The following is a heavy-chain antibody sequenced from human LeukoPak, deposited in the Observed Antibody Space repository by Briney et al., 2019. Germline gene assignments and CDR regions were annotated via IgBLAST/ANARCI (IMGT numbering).Heavy chain of an antibody. CDR3: TTVAAAGATDY. Sequence: GGSLRLSCAASGFTFNNAWMSWVRQAPGKGLEWVGRIRSKTDGGTKDYAAPVKGRFTMSRGDSKNTLYLQMNSLKTEDTAVYFCTTVAAAGATDYWGQGTLVTVSS. D-gene: IGHD6-13*01. CDR1: GFTFNNAW. CDR2: IRSKTDGGTK. V-gene: IGHV3-15*01. J-gene: IGHJ4*02.